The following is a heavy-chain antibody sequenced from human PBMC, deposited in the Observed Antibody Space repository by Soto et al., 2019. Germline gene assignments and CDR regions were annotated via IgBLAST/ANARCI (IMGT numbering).Heavy chain of an antibody. CDR2: ISAYNGNT. V-gene: IGHV1-18*01. Sequence: QVQLVQSGAEVKKPGASVKVSCKASGYTFASYAITWMRQAPGQGLEWMGWISAYNGNTNYAQKLQGRVTRTTDPSPSTDARELSSLTSDDTAVYYCERDNPPTDYWGKVTLVTVSS. CDR3: ERDNPPTDY. J-gene: IGHJ4*02. CDR1: GYTFASYA.